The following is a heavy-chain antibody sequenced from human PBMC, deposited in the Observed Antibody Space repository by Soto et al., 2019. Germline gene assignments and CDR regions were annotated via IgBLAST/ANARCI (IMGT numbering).Heavy chain of an antibody. J-gene: IGHJ4*02. CDR1: GGTFGRYA. Sequence: QVQLVQPGAEVKKPGSSVKVSCKASGGTFGRYAISWVRQAPGQGLEWMGGIIPMFGKANYAQKFQGRVTITADESTSTGYMELRSLISEDTAVYYCARDGTLYDSSGYYYLYWGQGTLVSVSP. D-gene: IGHD3-22*01. CDR2: IIPMFGKA. V-gene: IGHV1-69*01. CDR3: ARDGTLYDSSGYYYLY.